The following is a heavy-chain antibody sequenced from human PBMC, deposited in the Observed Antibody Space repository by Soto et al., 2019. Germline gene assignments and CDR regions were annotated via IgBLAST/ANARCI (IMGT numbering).Heavy chain of an antibody. CDR2: ISAYNGNT. Sequence: QVQLVQSGAEVKKPGASVKVSCKASGYTFTSYGISWVRQAPGQGLEWMGWISAYNGNTNYAQKLQGRVTMTTDTSTSTAYMELRSLRSDETAVYYCARDPGYCSGGSCYPGINWFDPWGQGTLVTVSS. CDR1: GYTFTSYG. D-gene: IGHD2-15*01. CDR3: ARDPGYCSGGSCYPGINWFDP. V-gene: IGHV1-18*01. J-gene: IGHJ5*02.